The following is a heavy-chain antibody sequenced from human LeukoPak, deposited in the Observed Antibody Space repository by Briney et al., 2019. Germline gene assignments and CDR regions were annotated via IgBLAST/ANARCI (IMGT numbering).Heavy chain of an antibody. CDR2: INPNSGGT. D-gene: IGHD6-19*01. V-gene: IGHV1-2*02. Sequence: ASVTVSCKASGYTFTGYYMHWVRQAPGQGLEWMGWINPNSGGTNYAQKFQGRVTMTRDTSISTAYMELSRLRSDDTAVYYCARVRYSSGWSPFDYWGQGTLVTVSS. J-gene: IGHJ4*02. CDR1: GYTFTGYY. CDR3: ARVRYSSGWSPFDY.